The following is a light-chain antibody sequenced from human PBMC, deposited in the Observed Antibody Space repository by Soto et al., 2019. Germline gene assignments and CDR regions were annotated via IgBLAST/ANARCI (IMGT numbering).Light chain of an antibody. V-gene: IGKV3-15*01. Sequence: EIVMTQSPATLSVSPGEGVTLSCRASQSISDILAWYQQKPGQAPRLLVYDASTRATGIPARFSGSGSGTDFSLTISGLQPEDFAVYFCQQYDKWPPFTFGQGTKLEIK. CDR3: QQYDKWPPFT. CDR1: QSISDI. J-gene: IGKJ2*01. CDR2: DAS.